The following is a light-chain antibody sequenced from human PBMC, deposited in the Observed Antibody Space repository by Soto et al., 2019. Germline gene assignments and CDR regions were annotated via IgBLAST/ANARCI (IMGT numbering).Light chain of an antibody. CDR2: KAS. J-gene: IGKJ5*01. Sequence: DIPVTQSPSTLSPSLRDRVTIPCRASQSISSWLAWYQQKPGKAPKLLIYKASSLESGVPSRFSGSGSGSEFNFTITGLQPDDFATYFCQQYNTYASFGQGTGLEIK. V-gene: IGKV1-5*03. CDR1: QSISSW. CDR3: QQYNTYAS.